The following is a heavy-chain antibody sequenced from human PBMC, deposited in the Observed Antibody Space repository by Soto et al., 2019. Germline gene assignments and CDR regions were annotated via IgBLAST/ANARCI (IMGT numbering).Heavy chain of an antibody. CDR3: AKDNCISTSCYRLYNWFDP. J-gene: IGHJ5*02. V-gene: IGHV3-30*18. CDR2: ISYGGSNK. Sequence: QVQLVESGGGVVQPGRSLRLSCAASGFTFSSYGMHWVRQAPGKELEWVAVISYGGSNKYYADSVKGRFTISRGNSKNTLYLQMNILRAEDKAVYYCAKDNCISTSCYRLYNWFDPCGQGTLVTVSS. CDR1: GFTFSSYG. D-gene: IGHD2-2*01.